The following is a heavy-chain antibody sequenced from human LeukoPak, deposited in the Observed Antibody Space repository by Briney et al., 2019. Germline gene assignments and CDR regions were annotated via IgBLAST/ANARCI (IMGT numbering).Heavy chain of an antibody. CDR2: IRDSGEA. J-gene: IGHJ5*02. D-gene: IGHD3/OR15-3a*01. V-gene: IGHV3-66*03. Sequence: GGSLRLSCAVSGSRVSDYYMSWVRQAPGKGLEWVGLIRDSGEAFYADFARGRFAISRDESENTLYLQMNSLRVEDTAVYFCARDRAANQDWVEFDPWGQGTPVIVSS. CDR1: GSRVSDYY. CDR3: ARDRAANQDWVEFDP.